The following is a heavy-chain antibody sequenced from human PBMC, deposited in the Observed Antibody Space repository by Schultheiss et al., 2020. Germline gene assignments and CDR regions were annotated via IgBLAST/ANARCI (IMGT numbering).Heavy chain of an antibody. CDR1: GASISTDGYY. CDR2: INHSGST. V-gene: IGHV4-39*07. CDR3: ARKRWFDP. J-gene: IGHJ5*02. Sequence: SETLSLTCTVSGASISTDGYYWSWIRQPPGKGLEWIGEINHSGSTNYNPSLKSRVTISVDTSKNQFSLKLSSVTAADTAVYYCARKRWFDPWGQGTLVTVSS.